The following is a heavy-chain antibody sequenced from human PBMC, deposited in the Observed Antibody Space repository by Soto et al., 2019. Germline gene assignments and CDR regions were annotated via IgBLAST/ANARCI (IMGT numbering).Heavy chain of an antibody. V-gene: IGHV4-31*03. Sequence: SETLSLTCTVSGGSIGSGGDYCSWIRQHPGKGLEWIGYIFYSGSTYYNPSLKSRVTISVDTSKNQFSLKLSSVTAADTAVYYCARSNDILTGYNWFDPWG. D-gene: IGHD3-9*01. J-gene: IGHJ5*02. CDR2: IFYSGST. CDR3: ARSNDILTGYNWFDP. CDR1: GGSIGSGGDY.